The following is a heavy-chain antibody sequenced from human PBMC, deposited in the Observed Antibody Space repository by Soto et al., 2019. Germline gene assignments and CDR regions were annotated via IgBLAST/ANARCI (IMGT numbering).Heavy chain of an antibody. V-gene: IGHV4-31*03. CDR3: ATDEYFGSEINFYYYAMDV. Sequence: QVQLQESGPGLVKPSQTLSLACTVSGGSINLGGYFWSWVRQFPGKGLEWIGHLYYNGSTYYNPSLKSRVTISRDTSKNQFSLRLTSVTAADTAVYYCATDEYFGSEINFYYYAMDVWGQGTTVTVSS. CDR2: LYYNGST. D-gene: IGHD3-16*01. J-gene: IGHJ6*02. CDR1: GGSINLGGYF.